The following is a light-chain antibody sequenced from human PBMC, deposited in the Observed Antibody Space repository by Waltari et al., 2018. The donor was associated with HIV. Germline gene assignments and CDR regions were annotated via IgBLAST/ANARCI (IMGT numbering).Light chain of an antibody. Sequence: QSALTQPASVSGSLGQSITLSCTGTNIDIASSNYVSWYQQHPGKAPKRIIFGVTNRPSGVPDRFSGSKSGATAPLTISGLQIEDEADYYCSSYTAIGPWAFGGGTKLTV. CDR3: SSYTAIGPWA. CDR2: GVT. J-gene: IGLJ3*02. V-gene: IGLV2-14*03. CDR1: NIDIASSNY.